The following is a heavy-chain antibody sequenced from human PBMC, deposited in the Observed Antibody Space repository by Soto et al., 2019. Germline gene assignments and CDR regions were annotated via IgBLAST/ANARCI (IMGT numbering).Heavy chain of an antibody. D-gene: IGHD3-22*01. CDR3: AREKGITMIVVVYYYYGMDV. CDR2: ISYDGSNK. CDR1: GFTFSSYA. J-gene: IGHJ6*02. Sequence: GGSLRLSCAASGFTFSSYAMHWVRQAPGKGLEWVAVISYDGSNKYYADSVKGRFTISRDTSKNTLYLQMNSLRAEDTAVYYCAREKGITMIVVVYYYYGMDVWGQGTTVTVSS. V-gene: IGHV3-30-3*01.